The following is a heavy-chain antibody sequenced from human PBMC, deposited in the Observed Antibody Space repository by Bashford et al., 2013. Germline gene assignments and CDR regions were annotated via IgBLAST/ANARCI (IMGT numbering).Heavy chain of an antibody. V-gene: IGHV3-66*01. CDR3: ARDRMCGGDCFYYYYGMDV. Sequence: SLRLSCAASGFTVSSNYMSWVRQAPGKGLEWVSVIYSGGSTYYADSVKGRFTISRDNSKNTLYLQMNSLRAEDTAVYYCARDRMCGGDCFYYYYGMDVVGPRDHGHRLL. CDR1: GFTVSSNY. CDR2: IYSGGST. D-gene: IGHD2-21*02. J-gene: IGHJ6*02.